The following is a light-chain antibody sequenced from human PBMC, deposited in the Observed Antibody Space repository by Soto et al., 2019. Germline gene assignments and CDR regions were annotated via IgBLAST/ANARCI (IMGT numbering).Light chain of an antibody. CDR3: QQYGSSPWT. V-gene: IGKV3-20*01. CDR1: QTVSNSY. J-gene: IGKJ1*01. CDR2: GAS. Sequence: EIVLTQSPGTLSLSPGERATLSCRASQTVSNSYIAWYQQKPGQAPRLLIYGASSRATGIPDRFSGSGSGTDFTLTISRLEPEHFAVYYCQQYGSSPWTFGQGNKVEIK.